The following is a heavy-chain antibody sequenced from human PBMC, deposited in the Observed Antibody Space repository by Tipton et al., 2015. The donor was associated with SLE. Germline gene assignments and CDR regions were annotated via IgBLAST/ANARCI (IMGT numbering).Heavy chain of an antibody. Sequence: GLVKPSETLSLTCNVSGGSISRYYWGWIHQPPGKGLEWIGRIYYSGSTYYNPSLKSRVTISVDTSKNQFSLELSSVTAADTAVYYCARLPPVRPFDYWGQGTLVTVSS. CDR2: IYYSGST. J-gene: IGHJ4*02. CDR1: GGSISRYY. D-gene: IGHD2/OR15-2a*01. V-gene: IGHV4-39*07. CDR3: ARLPPVRPFDY.